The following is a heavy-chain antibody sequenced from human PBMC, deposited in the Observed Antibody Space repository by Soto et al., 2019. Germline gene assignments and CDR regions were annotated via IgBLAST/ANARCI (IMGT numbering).Heavy chain of an antibody. CDR1: GFTFSGYW. CDR2: IKQDGSEN. V-gene: IGHV3-7*01. CDR3: ARDHDYGMDV. J-gene: IGHJ6*02. Sequence: GGSLRLSCAASGFTFSGYWMSWARQAPGKGLEWVANIKQDGSENYFVDSVKGRFTISRDNAKNSLYLQMNSLRAEGTAVYYCARDHDYGMDVWGQGTTVTVSS.